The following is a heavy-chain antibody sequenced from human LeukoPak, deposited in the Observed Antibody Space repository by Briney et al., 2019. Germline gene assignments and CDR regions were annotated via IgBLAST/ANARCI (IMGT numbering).Heavy chain of an antibody. CDR3: ANFPDSSGPGGDY. V-gene: IGHV4-34*01. CDR1: GGSFSGYY. J-gene: IGHJ4*02. Sequence: ASETLSLTCAVYGGSFSGYYWSWIRQPPGKGLEWIGEINHSGSTNYNPSLKSRVTISVDTSKNQFSLKLSSVTAADTAVYYCANFPDSSGPGGDYWGQGTLVTVSS. CDR2: INHSGST. D-gene: IGHD3-22*01.